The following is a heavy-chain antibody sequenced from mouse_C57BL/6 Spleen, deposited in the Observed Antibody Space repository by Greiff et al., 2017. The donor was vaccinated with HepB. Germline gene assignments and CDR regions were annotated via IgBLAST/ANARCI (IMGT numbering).Heavy chain of an antibody. CDR3: ARQGQYSNYLAY. CDR2: ISSGGSYT. Sequence: EVNVVESGGDLVKPGGSLKLSCAASGFTFSSYGMSWVRQTPDKRLEWVATISSGGSYTYYPDSVKGRFTISRDNAKNTLYLQMSSLKSEDTAMYYCARQGQYSNYLAYWGQGTLVTVSA. J-gene: IGHJ3*01. V-gene: IGHV5-6*01. D-gene: IGHD2-5*01. CDR1: GFTFSSYG.